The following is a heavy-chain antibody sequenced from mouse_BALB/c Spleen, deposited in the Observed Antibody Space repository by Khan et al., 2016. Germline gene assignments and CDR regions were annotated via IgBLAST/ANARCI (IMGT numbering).Heavy chain of an antibody. CDR3: ASNTQSFDAMDY. Sequence: VQLQQSGPELMKPGASVKISCKASGYSFTSYYMHWVKQSHGKSLEWIGYIDPFNGGTSYNQKFKGKATLTVDKSSSTAYMHHSSLTSEDSAVYYCASNTQSFDAMDYWGQGTSVTVSS. V-gene: IGHV1S135*01. J-gene: IGHJ4*01. CDR2: IDPFNGGT. CDR1: GYSFTSYY.